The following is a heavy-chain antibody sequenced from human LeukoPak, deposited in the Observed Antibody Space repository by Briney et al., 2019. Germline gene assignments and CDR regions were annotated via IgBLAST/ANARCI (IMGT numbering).Heavy chain of an antibody. D-gene: IGHD2-21*02. V-gene: IGHV1-18*01. CDR3: ARGYCGGDCYSGYNWFDP. Sequence: GASVTVSFKASGYTFTSYGISWVRQAPGQGLEWMGWISAYNGNTNYAQKLQGRVTMTTDTSTSTAYMELRSLRSDDTAVYYCARGYCGGDCYSGYNWFDPWGQGTLVTVSS. J-gene: IGHJ5*02. CDR1: GYTFTSYG. CDR2: ISAYNGNT.